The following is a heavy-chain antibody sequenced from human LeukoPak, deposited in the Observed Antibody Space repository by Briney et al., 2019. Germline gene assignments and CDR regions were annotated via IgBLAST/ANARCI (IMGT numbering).Heavy chain of an antibody. CDR3: ARDLHWGASDY. D-gene: IGHD1-26*01. CDR1: GFTFRNYG. Sequence: GGTLRLSCAASGFTFRNYGMNWVRQAPGKGLQWVSGILDNGGDTFYADSVQGRFTISRDNSKNTLYLQMNSLRVEDTAVYYCARDLHWGASDYWGQGTLVTVSS. CDR2: ILDNGGDT. J-gene: IGHJ4*02. V-gene: IGHV3-23*01.